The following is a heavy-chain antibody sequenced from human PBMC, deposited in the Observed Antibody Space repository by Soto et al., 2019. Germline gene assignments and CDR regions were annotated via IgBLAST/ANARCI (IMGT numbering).Heavy chain of an antibody. CDR2: ISAYNGNT. J-gene: IGHJ5*02. CDR3: ARDLKRFYENWFDP. D-gene: IGHD3-3*01. CDR1: GYTFTSYG. V-gene: IGHV1-18*01. Sequence: ASVKVSCKASGYTFTSYGISWVRQAPGQGLEWMGWISAYNGNTNYAQKLQGRVTMTTDTSTSTAYMELRSLRSDDTAVYYCARDLKRFYENWFDPWGQGTLVTVSS.